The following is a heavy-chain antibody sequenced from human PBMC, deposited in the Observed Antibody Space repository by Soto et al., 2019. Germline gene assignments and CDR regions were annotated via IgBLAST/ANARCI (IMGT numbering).Heavy chain of an antibody. J-gene: IGHJ4*02. D-gene: IGHD3-9*01. V-gene: IGHV4-39*01. CDR1: GGSISSSSYY. CDR2: IYYSGST. CDR3: ARHWAGYDILTGYHPYYFDY. Sequence: QLQLQESGPGLVKPSETLSLTCTVSGGSISSSSYYWGWIRQPPGKGLEWIGSIYYSGSTYYNPSLKSRVTISVDTSKNQFSLKLSSVTAADTAVYYCARHWAGYDILTGYHPYYFDYWGQGTLVTVSS.